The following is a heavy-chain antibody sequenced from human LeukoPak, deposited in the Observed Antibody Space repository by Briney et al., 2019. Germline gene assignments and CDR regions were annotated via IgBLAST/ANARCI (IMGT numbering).Heavy chain of an antibody. CDR3: ARGIAVAGTLYYFDY. CDR2: ISAYNGNT. CDR1: GCTFTSYG. J-gene: IGHJ4*02. Sequence: SVKVSCKASGCTFTSYGIRWVLQAPGQGLEWIGWISAYNGNTNYAQKLQGRVTMTTDTSTSTAYMELRSLRSDYTAVYYCARGIAVAGTLYYFDYWGQGTLVTVSS. D-gene: IGHD6-19*01. V-gene: IGHV1-18*01.